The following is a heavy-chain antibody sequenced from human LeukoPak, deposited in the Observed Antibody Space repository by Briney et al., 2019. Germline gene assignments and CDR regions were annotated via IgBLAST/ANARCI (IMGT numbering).Heavy chain of an antibody. V-gene: IGHV4-34*01. Sequence: SETLSLTCGVNGGSLSGYYWSWIRQSPTKELEWIGEINHSGSTNYNPSLQSRVTISVDTSKNQSYLNLKSMTAADTAVYYCARRRWSSSSEIGYWGRGTRVTVST. J-gene: IGHJ4*02. CDR2: INHSGST. CDR3: ARRRWSSSSEIGY. CDR1: GGSLSGYY. D-gene: IGHD6-6*01.